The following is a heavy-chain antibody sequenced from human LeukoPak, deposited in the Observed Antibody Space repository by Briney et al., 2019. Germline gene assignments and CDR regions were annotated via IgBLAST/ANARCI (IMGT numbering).Heavy chain of an antibody. Sequence: PSETLSLTCTVSGGSISSYYWSWIRQPPGKGLEWIGYIYYSGSTNYNPSLKSRVTISVDTSKNQFSLKLSSVTAADTAVYYCARASEPFQHWGQGTLVTVPS. D-gene: IGHD1-26*01. J-gene: IGHJ1*01. CDR1: GGSISSYY. CDR3: ARASEPFQH. CDR2: IYYSGST. V-gene: IGHV4-59*01.